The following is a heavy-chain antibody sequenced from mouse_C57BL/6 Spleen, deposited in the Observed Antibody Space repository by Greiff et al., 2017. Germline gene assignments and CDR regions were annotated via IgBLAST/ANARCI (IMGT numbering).Heavy chain of an antibody. D-gene: IGHD3-3*01. Sequence: QVQLQQSGAELVMPGASVKLSCKASGYTFTSYWMHWVKQRPGQGLEWIGEIDPSDSYTNYNQKFKGKSTLTVDKSSSTAYMQLSSLTSEDSAVYYCARWGTNFDVWGTGTTVTVSS. CDR3: ARWGTNFDV. J-gene: IGHJ1*03. CDR2: IDPSDSYT. V-gene: IGHV1-69*01. CDR1: GYTFTSYW.